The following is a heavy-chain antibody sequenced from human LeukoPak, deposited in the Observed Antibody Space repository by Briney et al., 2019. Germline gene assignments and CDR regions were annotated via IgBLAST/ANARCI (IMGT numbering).Heavy chain of an antibody. D-gene: IGHD1-26*01. V-gene: IGHV3-7*01. CDR2: IKVDGNEK. CDR1: KFTFSSYW. Sequence: QAGGSLRLSCAASKFTFSSYWMSWVRQAPGKGLEWVADIKVDGNEKYYVDSVKGRFTISRDNAKNSLYLQMNSLRAEDTAVYYCARGDIVGAYYFDYWGQGTLVTVSS. CDR3: ARGDIVGAYYFDY. J-gene: IGHJ4*02.